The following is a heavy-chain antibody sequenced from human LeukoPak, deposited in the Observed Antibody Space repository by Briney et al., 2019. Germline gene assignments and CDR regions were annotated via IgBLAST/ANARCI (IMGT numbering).Heavy chain of an antibody. J-gene: IGHJ1*01. CDR1: GYTFTSYY. CDR3: TTDTRARFFDWVFSK. D-gene: IGHD3-9*01. V-gene: IGHV1-46*01. CDR2: INPSGGST. Sequence: GASVKVSCTASGYTFTSYYMHWVRQAPGQGLEWMGIINPSGGSTSYAQKFQGRVTMTRDTYTATAYMELSSLRSEDTAVYYCTTDTRARFFDWVFSKWGQGTLVIVSS.